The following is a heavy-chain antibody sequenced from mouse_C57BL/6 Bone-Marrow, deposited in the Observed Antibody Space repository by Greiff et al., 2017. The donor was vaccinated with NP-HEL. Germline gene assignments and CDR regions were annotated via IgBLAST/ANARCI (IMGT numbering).Heavy chain of an antibody. CDR2: IDPEDGET. D-gene: IGHD6-2*01. V-gene: IGHV14-2*01. Sequence: EVQLQQSGAELVKPGASVKLSCTASGFNIKDYYMHWVKQRTEQGLEWIGRIDPEDGETKYAAKFQGKATITADTSSSTAYLQLSSLTSEDTAVYYCARSVSDYWGQGTTLTVSS. CDR3: ARSVSDY. CDR1: GFNIKDYY. J-gene: IGHJ2*01.